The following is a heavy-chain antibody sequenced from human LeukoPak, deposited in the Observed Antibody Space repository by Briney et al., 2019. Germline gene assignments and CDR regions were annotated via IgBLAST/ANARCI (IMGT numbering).Heavy chain of an antibody. D-gene: IGHD4-17*01. CDR3: ARGGHDYGDYGY. CDR2: IYDSGST. J-gene: IGHJ4*02. V-gene: IGHV4-30-4*08. Sequence: SQTLSLTCTVSGGSISSDDNYWSWIRQRPGKGLEWIGYIYDSGSTFYNPSLKSRVSISIDTSKNQFSLSLRSVTAADTAVYYCARGGHDYGDYGYWGQGRLVTVSS. CDR1: GGSISSDDNY.